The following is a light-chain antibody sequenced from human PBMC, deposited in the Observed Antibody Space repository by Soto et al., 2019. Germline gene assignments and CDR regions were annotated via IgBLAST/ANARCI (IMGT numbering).Light chain of an antibody. J-gene: IGLJ2*01. CDR1: SSDVGGYKY. CDR2: EVS. V-gene: IGLV2-14*01. CDR3: ASYTRSSTSVI. Sequence: QSVLTQPASVSGSPGQSITISCTGTSSDVGGYKYVSWYQQHPDKAPKLIIFEVSNRSSGISSRFSGSKSGNTASLTISGLQAEDEADYYCASYTRSSTSVIFGRGTKLTVL.